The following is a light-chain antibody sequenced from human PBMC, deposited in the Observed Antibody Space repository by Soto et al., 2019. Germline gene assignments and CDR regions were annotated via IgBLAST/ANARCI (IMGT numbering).Light chain of an antibody. V-gene: IGKV1-39*01. CDR2: GAS. CDR3: QQTYTTPEIT. J-gene: IGKJ5*01. CDR1: QSISIS. Sequence: DIQMTPTPSSLSSSVGDRVTITCRGSQSISISLNWYQLKPGKAPNLLMYGASYLKSGVPTRFSGSGSGTDFTLTISSLQPEDFATYYCQQTYTTPEITFGQGTRLETK.